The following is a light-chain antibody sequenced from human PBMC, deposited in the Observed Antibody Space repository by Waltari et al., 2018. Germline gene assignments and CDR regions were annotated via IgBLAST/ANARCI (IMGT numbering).Light chain of an antibody. J-gene: IGKJ1*01. CDR2: DAT. CDR3: QHYSTVPWT. Sequence: DIQMTQTPYSLSASVGDRVTITCQASQDIRKDLSWFQQKPGEAPTLLIFDATVVKTGVPSRFSGRGSGRDFTPTIASLQPEDFATYYCQHYSTVPWTFGQGTTVEIQ. CDR1: QDIRKD. V-gene: IGKV1-33*01.